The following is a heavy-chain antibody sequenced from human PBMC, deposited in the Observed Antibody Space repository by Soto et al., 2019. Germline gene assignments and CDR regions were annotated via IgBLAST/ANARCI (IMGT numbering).Heavy chain of an antibody. J-gene: IGHJ4*02. CDR1: GYTFTGYY. D-gene: IGHD6-19*01. V-gene: IGHV1-2*04. CDR3: ATSRVIIAVAGNTENYFHY. CDR2: INPNSGGT. Sequence: CASVKVSCKASGYTFTGYYMHWVRQAPGQGLEWMGWINPNSGGTNYAQKFQGWVTMTRDTSISTVYMELSRLRSDDTAVYYCATSRVIIAVAGNTENYFHYWGQGPLITVS.